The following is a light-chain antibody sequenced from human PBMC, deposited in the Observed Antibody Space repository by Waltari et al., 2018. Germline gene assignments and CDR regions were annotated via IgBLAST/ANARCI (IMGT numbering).Light chain of an antibody. Sequence: EIVMMQSPATLSVSPGERVTLSCRARQRIAENLAWYQQKRGQPPRLLIYAASSRAAGIPDRFSASGSETDFSLTISGLQSEDFAIYYCQQYNSWLRTFGQGTKVEIK. J-gene: IGKJ1*01. V-gene: IGKV3-15*01. CDR1: QRIAEN. CDR2: AAS. CDR3: QQYNSWLRT.